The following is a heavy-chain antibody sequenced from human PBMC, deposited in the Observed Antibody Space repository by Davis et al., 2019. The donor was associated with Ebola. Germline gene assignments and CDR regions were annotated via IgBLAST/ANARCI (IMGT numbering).Heavy chain of an antibody. V-gene: IGHV3-64D*08. CDR2: ISSNGGST. CDR3: VKGGGGSWNWFDP. D-gene: IGHD2-15*01. Sequence: GESLKISCSASGFTFSSYAMYWVRQAPGKGLEYVSAISSNGGSTYYADSVNGRFTITRDNSKNTLYLQMSSLRAEDTAVYYYVKGGGGSWNWFDPWGQGTLVTVSS. CDR1: GFTFSSYA. J-gene: IGHJ5*02.